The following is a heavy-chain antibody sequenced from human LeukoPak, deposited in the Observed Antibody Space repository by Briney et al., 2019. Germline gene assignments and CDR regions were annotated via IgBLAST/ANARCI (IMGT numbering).Heavy chain of an antibody. Sequence: GGSLRLSCAASEFTVTSNYMSWVRKAPGKGLQWFSVIYPGGAIYYADSVQGTFIISRDNSKNTLSLQMNSLTADDAAVYYCVRRPRYYHDSGFHYGVFDIWGQGTVVTVSS. V-gene: IGHV3-53*01. D-gene: IGHD4/OR15-4a*01. CDR3: VRRPRYYHDSGFHYGVFDI. J-gene: IGHJ3*02. CDR1: EFTVTSNY. CDR2: IYPGGAI.